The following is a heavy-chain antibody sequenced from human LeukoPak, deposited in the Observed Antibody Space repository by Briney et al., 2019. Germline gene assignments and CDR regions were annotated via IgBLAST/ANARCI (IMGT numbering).Heavy chain of an antibody. D-gene: IGHD6-19*01. CDR1: GFTFIDYD. V-gene: IGHV3-13*01. CDR3: ARGGIQVSGIDEFDY. Sequence: GGTLRLSCAASGFTFIDYDMHWVRQAIGKGLEWVSAIGIRGDTHYSGSVKGRFTISRENAESSLYLQMNSLRAEDTAVYYCARGGIQVSGIDEFDYWGQGTLVTVSS. J-gene: IGHJ4*02. CDR2: IGIRGDT.